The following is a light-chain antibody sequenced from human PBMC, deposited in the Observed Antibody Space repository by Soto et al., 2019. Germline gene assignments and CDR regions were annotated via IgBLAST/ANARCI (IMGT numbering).Light chain of an antibody. J-gene: IGKJ1*01. V-gene: IGKV1-39*01. CDR2: AAS. CDR1: QTVTSY. CDR3: QQSYRFPKT. Sequence: DVQMTQSPSSLSASVGDSLTLTCRASQTVTSYLNRYQQKPGKAPKLLIYAASTLQSGVPSRFSGSGSGTEFTLTIISLQHEDFETYYCQQSYRFPKTLGRGTKVDIK.